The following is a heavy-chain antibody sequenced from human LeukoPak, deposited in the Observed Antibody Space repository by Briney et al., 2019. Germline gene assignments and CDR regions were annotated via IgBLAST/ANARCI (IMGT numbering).Heavy chain of an antibody. J-gene: IGHJ3*02. CDR3: TTDRAPRIKIFGVVNTHAFDI. CDR1: GFTFSNAW. V-gene: IGHV3-15*01. Sequence: GGSLRLSCAAAGFTFSNAWMSWVRQAPGKGLEWVGRIKSKTDGGTTGYAAPVKGRFTISRDDSKNTLYMQMNSLTTEDTAVYYCTTDRAPRIKIFGVVNTHAFDIWGQGTMVTVSS. CDR2: IKSKTDGGTT. D-gene: IGHD3-3*01.